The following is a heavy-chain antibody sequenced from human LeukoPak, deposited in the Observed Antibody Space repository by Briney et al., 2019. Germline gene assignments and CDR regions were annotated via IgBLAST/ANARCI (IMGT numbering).Heavy chain of an antibody. CDR1: GGSISSYY. D-gene: IGHD2-2*01. J-gene: IGHJ5*02. V-gene: IGHV4-4*09. Sequence: SETLSLTCTVSGGSISSYYRSWIRQPPGKGLEWIGYIYTSGSTNYNPSLKSRVTISVDTSKNQFSLKLSSVTAADTAVYYCATNYRYCSSTSCYYWFDPWGQGTLVTVSS. CDR3: ATNYRYCSSTSCYYWFDP. CDR2: IYTSGST.